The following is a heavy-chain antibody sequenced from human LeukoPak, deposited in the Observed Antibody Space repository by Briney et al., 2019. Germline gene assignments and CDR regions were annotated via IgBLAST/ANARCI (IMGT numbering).Heavy chain of an antibody. D-gene: IGHD6-13*01. CDR2: ISASGGTT. CDR1: GFTFSNYA. V-gene: IGHV3-23*01. Sequence: GGSLRLSCAASGFTFSNYAMSWVRQGPGKGLEWVSAISASGGTTHYADSVKGRFTIFRDNAKNSLYLQMNSLRAEDTAVYYCASWASSNWFDYWGQGTLVTVSS. J-gene: IGHJ4*02. CDR3: ASWASSNWFDY.